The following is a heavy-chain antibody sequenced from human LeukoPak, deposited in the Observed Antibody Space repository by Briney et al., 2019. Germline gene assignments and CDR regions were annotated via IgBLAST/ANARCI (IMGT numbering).Heavy chain of an antibody. D-gene: IGHD3-10*01. CDR2: IYYTGSV. J-gene: IGHJ6*02. CDR1: GASISTGGFY. V-gene: IGHV4-31*03. Sequence: SETLSLTCTISGASISTGGFYWTWIRQPPGEGLEWIGYIYYTGSVDYNSSLKSRLTISLDTSKNRFSLKLNSVTAADTAVYYCARDHSYYFGSQTSTLDVWGQGTAVTVSS. CDR3: ARDHSYYFGSQTSTLDV.